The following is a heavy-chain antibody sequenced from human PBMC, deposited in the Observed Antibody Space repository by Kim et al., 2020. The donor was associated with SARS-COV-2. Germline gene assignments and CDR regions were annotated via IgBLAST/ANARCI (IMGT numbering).Heavy chain of an antibody. V-gene: IGHV4-39*01. D-gene: IGHD3-10*01. CDR3: ARRGYYYGSGIDY. Sequence: YNPSLKSRVTISVDTSKNQFSLKLSSVTAADTAVYYCARRGYYYGSGIDYWGQGTLVTVSS. J-gene: IGHJ4*02.